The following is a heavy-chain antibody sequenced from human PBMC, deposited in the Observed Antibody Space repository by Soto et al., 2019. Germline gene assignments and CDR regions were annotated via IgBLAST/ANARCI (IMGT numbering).Heavy chain of an antibody. CDR2: ISGSGGST. Sequence: EVQLLESGGGLVQPGGSLRLSCAASGFTFSSYAMSWVRQAPGKGLEWVSAISGSGGSTYYADSVKGRFTISRDNSKNTLYLQMNSPRAEDTAVDYCAKAFLEWSYYFDYWGQGTLVTVSS. D-gene: IGHD3-3*01. CDR3: AKAFLEWSYYFDY. V-gene: IGHV3-23*01. J-gene: IGHJ4*02. CDR1: GFTFSSYA.